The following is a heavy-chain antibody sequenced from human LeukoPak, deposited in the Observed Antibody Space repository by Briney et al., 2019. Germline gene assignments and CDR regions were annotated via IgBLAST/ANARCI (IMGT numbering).Heavy chain of an antibody. CDR1: GFTFSSYA. J-gene: IGHJ6*02. CDR3: ARGEQVLGIFGVVPRPLYYYGMDV. D-gene: IGHD3-3*01. V-gene: IGHV3-23*01. CDR2: ISGSGGST. Sequence: PGGSLRLSCAASGFTFSSYAMSWVRQAPGKGLEWVSAISGSGGSTYYADSVKGRFTISRDNSKNTLYLQMNSLRAEDTAVYYCARGEQVLGIFGVVPRPLYYYGMDVWGQGTTVTVSS.